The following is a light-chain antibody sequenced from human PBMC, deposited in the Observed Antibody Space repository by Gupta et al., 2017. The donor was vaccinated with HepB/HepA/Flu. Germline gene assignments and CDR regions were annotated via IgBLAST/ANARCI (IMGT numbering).Light chain of an antibody. CDR2: DAS. V-gene: IGKV3-11*01. Sequence: EIVLTQSPATLSLSPGERATLSSRASQNIMRFLAWYQQKPGQAPRLLIYDASNRATGIPARFSGSGSGTDFTLTISSLEPDDFAVYYCQQRSHWSLTFGGGTKVEIK. J-gene: IGKJ4*01. CDR1: QNIMRF. CDR3: QQRSHWSLT.